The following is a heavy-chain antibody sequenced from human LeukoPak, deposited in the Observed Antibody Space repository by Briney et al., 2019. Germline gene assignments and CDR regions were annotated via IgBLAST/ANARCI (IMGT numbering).Heavy chain of an antibody. CDR3: AELGITMIGGV. Sequence: PGGSLRLSCVASGFTFSSYVMNWVRQTPGKGLEWVSSISGSGDDTFYADSVKGRFTISRDNAKNSLYLQMNSLRAEDTAVYYCAELGITMIGGVWGKGTTVTISS. D-gene: IGHD3-10*02. V-gene: IGHV3-23*01. CDR1: GFTFSSYV. CDR2: ISGSGDDT. J-gene: IGHJ6*04.